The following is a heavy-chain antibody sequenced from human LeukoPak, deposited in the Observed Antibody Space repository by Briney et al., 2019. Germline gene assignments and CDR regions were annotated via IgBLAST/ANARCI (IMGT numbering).Heavy chain of an antibody. V-gene: IGHV1-69*13. Sequence: SVKVSCKASGGTFSSYAISWVRQAPGQGLEWMGGIIPIFGTANYAQKFQGRVTITADESTSTAYMELSSLRSEDTAVYYCARDIEGATEGHAFDIWGQGTMVTVSS. J-gene: IGHJ3*02. CDR3: ARDIEGATEGHAFDI. CDR2: IIPIFGTA. CDR1: GGTFSSYA. D-gene: IGHD1-26*01.